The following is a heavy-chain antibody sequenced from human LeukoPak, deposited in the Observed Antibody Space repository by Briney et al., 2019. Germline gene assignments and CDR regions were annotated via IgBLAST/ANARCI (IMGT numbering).Heavy chain of an antibody. Sequence: GRSLRLSCAASGFTFSSYAMHWVRQAPGKGLEWVAVISYDGSNKYYADSVKGRFTISRDNSKNTLYLQMNSLRAEDTAVYYCARVLSTSCQDVWGKGTTVTVSS. D-gene: IGHD2-2*01. CDR1: GFTFSSYA. CDR3: ARVLSTSCQDV. CDR2: ISYDGSNK. V-gene: IGHV3-30*04. J-gene: IGHJ6*04.